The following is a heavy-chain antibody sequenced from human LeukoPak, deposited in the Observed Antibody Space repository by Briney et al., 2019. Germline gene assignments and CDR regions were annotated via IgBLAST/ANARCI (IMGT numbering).Heavy chain of an antibody. CDR1: AFTFSSYA. V-gene: IGHV3-23*01. CDR2: ITGGGGNT. CDR3: AKDRDNREWYRDAFHI. D-gene: IGHD3-3*01. J-gene: IGHJ3*02. Sequence: GGSLRLSCAASAFTFSSYAMSWVRQAPGRGLEWVSAITGGGGNTYYADSVKGRFTISRDNSKNTLYLQMNSLRVEDTALYYCAKDRDNREWYRDAFHIWGLGTMVTVSS.